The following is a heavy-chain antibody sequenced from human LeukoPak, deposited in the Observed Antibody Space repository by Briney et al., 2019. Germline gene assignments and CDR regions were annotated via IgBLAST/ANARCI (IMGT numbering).Heavy chain of an antibody. CDR2: TNSYGSST. CDR1: GFTFSNYW. V-gene: IGHV3-74*01. CDR3: ARGWWFDY. J-gene: IGHJ4*02. D-gene: IGHD2-15*01. Sequence: SGGSLRLSCAASGFTFSNYWMHWVRQVPGKGLVWVSRTNSYGSSTSYADSVKGRFTISRDNANNTLYLQMNSLRAEDTAVYYCARGWWFDYWGQGTLVTVSS.